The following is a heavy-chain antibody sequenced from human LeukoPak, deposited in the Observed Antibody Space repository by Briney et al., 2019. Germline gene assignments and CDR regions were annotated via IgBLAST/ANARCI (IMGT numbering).Heavy chain of an antibody. CDR3: ARGGSVVRGAGFDY. CDR2: IIPILGIA. D-gene: IGHD3-10*01. Sequence: ASVKVSRKASGGTFSSYAISWVCQAPGPGLEWMGRIIPILGIANYAQKFQGRVTITADKSTSTAYMELSSLRSEDTAVYYCARGGSVVRGAGFDYWGQGTLVTVSS. J-gene: IGHJ4*02. V-gene: IGHV1-69*04. CDR1: GGTFSSYA.